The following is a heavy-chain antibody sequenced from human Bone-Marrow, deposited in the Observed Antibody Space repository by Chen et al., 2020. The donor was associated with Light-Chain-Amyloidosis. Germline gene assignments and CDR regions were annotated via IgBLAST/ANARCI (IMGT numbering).Heavy chain of an antibody. J-gene: IGHJ5*01. Sequence: QVRLVESGGGVVRPGMSLRLSCAASGFTLSTYGMHWVRQVPGKGLEWVAMISSACGIVHYKESVKGRFTISRDNRRNILYLQMNSLRSEDTALYHCAKVTNGWYGGSFDSWGHGTLVTVSS. CDR3: AKVTNGWYGGSFDS. V-gene: IGHV3-30*18. CDR2: ISSACGIV. D-gene: IGHD3-10*01. CDR1: GFTLSTYG.